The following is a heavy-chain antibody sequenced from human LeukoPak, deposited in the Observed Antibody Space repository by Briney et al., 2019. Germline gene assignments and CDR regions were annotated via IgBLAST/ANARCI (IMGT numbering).Heavy chain of an antibody. CDR3: AREELWFEETINDY. CDR2: INHSGST. Sequence: SETLSLTCAVYGGSFSGYYWSWIRQPPGKGLEWIGEINHSGSTNYNPSLKSRVTISVDTSKNQFSLKLSSVTAADTAVYYCAREELWFEETINDYWGQGTLVTVSS. CDR1: GGSFSGYY. J-gene: IGHJ4*02. D-gene: IGHD3-10*01. V-gene: IGHV4-34*01.